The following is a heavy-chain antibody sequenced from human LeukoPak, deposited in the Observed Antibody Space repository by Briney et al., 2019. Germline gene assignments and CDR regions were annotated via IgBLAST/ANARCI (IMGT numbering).Heavy chain of an antibody. CDR3: ARDPYSGSYGNYYYYFMDV. V-gene: IGHV3-48*04. CDR1: GFTFSSYS. D-gene: IGHD1-26*01. Sequence: GGSLRLSCAASGFTFSSYSMNWVRQVAGKGLEWVSYISSSSSTIYYADSVKGRFTISRDNAKNSLYLQMNSLRAEDPAVYYCARDPYSGSYGNYYYYFMDVWGKGTTVTISS. CDR2: ISSSSSTI. J-gene: IGHJ6*03.